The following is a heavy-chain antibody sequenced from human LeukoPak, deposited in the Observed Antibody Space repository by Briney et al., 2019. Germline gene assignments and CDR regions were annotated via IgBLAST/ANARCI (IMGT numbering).Heavy chain of an antibody. CDR2: IYHSGTT. Sequence: PSETLSLTCTVSGYSISSGYWAWIRQSPGKGPEWIASIYHSGTTYSNPSLQSRVTLSIDTSKNQFSLKVTSLTAADTAVYYCARDPALTFNWFDPWGQECLATVSS. CDR3: ARDPALTFNWFDP. V-gene: IGHV4-38-2*02. CDR1: GYSISSGY. J-gene: IGHJ5*01. D-gene: IGHD2-21*02.